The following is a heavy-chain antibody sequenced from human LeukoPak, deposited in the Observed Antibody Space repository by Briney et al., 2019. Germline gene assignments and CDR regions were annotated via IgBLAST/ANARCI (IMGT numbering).Heavy chain of an antibody. J-gene: IGHJ4*02. D-gene: IGHD3-3*01. CDR2: IYPDDSDT. CDR1: GYSFTTYW. CDR3: AGLQPRSSRFLEWLSYFDN. V-gene: IGHV5-51*01. Sequence: GESLKISCKGSGYSFTTYWIGWVRQMPGKGLEWMGIIYPDDSDTRYSPSFEGQVTISADKSINTASLQWSSLKASDTAIYYCAGLQPRSSRFLEWLSYFDNWGQGTLVTVSS.